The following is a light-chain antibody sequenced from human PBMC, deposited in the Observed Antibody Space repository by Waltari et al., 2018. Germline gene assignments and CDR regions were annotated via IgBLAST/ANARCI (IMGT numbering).Light chain of an antibody. V-gene: IGKV1-39*01. CDR2: AAS. CDR3: QQSYSTWT. CDR1: QTISDY. Sequence: DIQMTQSPPSLSAFVGDRVVITCRASQTISDYLNWYQQKPGKAPKLLIYAASSLQTGVPSRFSGSGSGTEFTLTISGLQPEDIATYYCQQSYSTWTFGQGTKVELK. J-gene: IGKJ1*01.